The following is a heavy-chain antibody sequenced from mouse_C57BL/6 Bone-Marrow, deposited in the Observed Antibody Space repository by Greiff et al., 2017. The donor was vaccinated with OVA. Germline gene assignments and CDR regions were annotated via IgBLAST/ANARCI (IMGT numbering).Heavy chain of an antibody. CDR3: ARRDYGSSSFGY. D-gene: IGHD1-1*01. CDR2: IDPSDSET. Sequence: QVQLQQSGAELVRPGSSVKLSCKASGYTFTSYWMHWVKQRPIQGLEWIGNIDPSDSETHYNQKFKDKATLTVDKSSSTAYMQLSSLTSEDSAVYYCARRDYGSSSFGYWGQGTTLTVSS. J-gene: IGHJ2*01. CDR1: GYTFTSYW. V-gene: IGHV1-52*01.